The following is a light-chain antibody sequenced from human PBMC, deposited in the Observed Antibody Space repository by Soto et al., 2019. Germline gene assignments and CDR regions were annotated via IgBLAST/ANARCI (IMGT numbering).Light chain of an antibody. J-gene: IGKJ1*01. CDR1: QSISSSY. Sequence: EIVLTQSPGTLSLFPGERATLSCRASQSISSSYLAWYQQKPGQAPRHLIHGASNRATGIPDRFSGAGSETDYTLNISRLEPEDFAVYYCHQYGSAPAWTFGQGTKVEIK. CDR3: HQYGSAPAWT. CDR2: GAS. V-gene: IGKV3-20*01.